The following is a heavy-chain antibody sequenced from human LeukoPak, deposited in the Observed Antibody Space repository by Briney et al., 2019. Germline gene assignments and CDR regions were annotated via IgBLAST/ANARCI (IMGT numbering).Heavy chain of an antibody. D-gene: IGHD3-3*01. J-gene: IGHJ4*02. Sequence: GGSLRLSYAASGFTFSSYAMSWVRQAPGKGLEWVSAISGSGGSTYYADSVKGRFTISRDNSKNTLYLQMNSLRAEDTAVYYCAKDRAYYDFWSGAQVIAIAPSYFDYWGQGTLVTVSS. CDR1: GFTFSSYA. CDR2: ISGSGGST. V-gene: IGHV3-23*01. CDR3: AKDRAYYDFWSGAQVIAIAPSYFDY.